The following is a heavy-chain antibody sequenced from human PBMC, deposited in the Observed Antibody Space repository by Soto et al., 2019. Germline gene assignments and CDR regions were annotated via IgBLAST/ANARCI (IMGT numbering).Heavy chain of an antibody. CDR2: IYYSGST. Sequence: PSETLSLTCTVSGGSISSYYWSWIRQPPGKGLEWIGYIYYSGSTNYNPSLKSRVTISVDTSKNQFSLKLSSVTAADTAVYYCARGYYDSSGPFDYWDQGTLVTVSS. V-gene: IGHV4-59*01. J-gene: IGHJ4*02. CDR3: ARGYYDSSGPFDY. D-gene: IGHD3-22*01. CDR1: GGSISSYY.